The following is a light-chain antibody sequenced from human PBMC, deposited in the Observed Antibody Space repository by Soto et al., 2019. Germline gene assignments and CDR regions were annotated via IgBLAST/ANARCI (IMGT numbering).Light chain of an antibody. V-gene: IGKV3-15*01. CDR2: GAS. CDR1: QSVGSN. CDR3: QPYYNWWT. J-gene: IGKJ1*01. Sequence: EIVMTQSPATLSVSPGDRATLSCRASQSVGSNLAWYQQKPGQAPRLLIYGASTRVTGIPARFSGTGSGTEFTITISSLLSEYVAVYHGQPYYNWWTFGEVTKVGIK.